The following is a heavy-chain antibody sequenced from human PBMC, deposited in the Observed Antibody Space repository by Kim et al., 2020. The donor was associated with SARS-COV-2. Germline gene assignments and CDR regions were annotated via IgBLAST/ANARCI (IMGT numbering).Heavy chain of an antibody. D-gene: IGHD3-3*01. V-gene: IGHV4-34*01. CDR3: ARGRAGVVPSPILGLGPYYYYYAMDV. J-gene: IGHJ6*02. CDR1: GGSFSAYS. Sequence: SETLSLTCAVYGGSFSAYSWIWIRQAPGKGLERIGEVNHSGITKYHPTLKSRVTISVDTSKNQFSLKLPSVTAADTAVCYCARGRAGVVPSPILGLGPYYYYYAMDVWGQGTTVTVS. CDR2: VNHSGIT.